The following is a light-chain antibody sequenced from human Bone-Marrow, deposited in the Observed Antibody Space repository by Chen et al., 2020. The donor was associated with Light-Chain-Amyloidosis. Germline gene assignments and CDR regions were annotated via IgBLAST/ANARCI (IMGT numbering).Light chain of an antibody. CDR1: NIGSTS. CDR2: DHS. CDR3: QVWDRSSDRPV. Sequence: SYVLTQPSSVSVAPGQTATIACGGNNIGSTSVHWYQQTPGQAPLLVVYDHSDRPSGIPERLSGSNSGNTATLTFSRVEAGDEADYSCQVWDRSSDRPVFGGGTKLTVL. J-gene: IGLJ3*02. V-gene: IGLV3-21*02.